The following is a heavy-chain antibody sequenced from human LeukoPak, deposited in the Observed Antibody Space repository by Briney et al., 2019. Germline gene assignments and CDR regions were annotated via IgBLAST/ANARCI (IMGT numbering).Heavy chain of an antibody. J-gene: IGHJ4*02. Sequence: LTGGSLRLSCAASGFTFSSYAMSWVRQAPGKGLEWVSAISGSGGSTYYADSVKGRFTISRDNSKNTLYLQMNSLSVDDTAVYYRAKVQQQWEVFLDYFDFWGQGTLVTVSS. CDR1: GFTFSSYA. CDR3: AKVQQQWEVFLDYFDF. D-gene: IGHD1-26*01. V-gene: IGHV3-23*01. CDR2: ISGSGGST.